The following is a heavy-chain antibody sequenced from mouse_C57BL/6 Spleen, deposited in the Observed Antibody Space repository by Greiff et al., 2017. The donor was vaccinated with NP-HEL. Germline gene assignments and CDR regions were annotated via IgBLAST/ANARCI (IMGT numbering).Heavy chain of an antibody. J-gene: IGHJ4*01. V-gene: IGHV5-16*01. CDR3: ARDSYGNYVEGAMDY. Sequence: EVMLVESEGGLVQPGSSMKLSCTASGFTFSDYYMAWVRQVPEKGLEWVANINYDGSSTYYLDSLKSRFIISRDNAKNILYLQMSSLKSEDTATYYCARDSYGNYVEGAMDYWGQGTSVTVSS. CDR1: GFTFSDYY. CDR2: INYDGSST. D-gene: IGHD2-1*01.